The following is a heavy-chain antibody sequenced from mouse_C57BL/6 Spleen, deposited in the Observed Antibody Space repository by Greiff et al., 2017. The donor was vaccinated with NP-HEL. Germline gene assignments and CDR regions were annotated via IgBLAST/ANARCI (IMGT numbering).Heavy chain of an antibody. CDR3: AREDGYYPSFAY. J-gene: IGHJ3*01. V-gene: IGHV1-82*01. CDR1: GYAFSSSW. D-gene: IGHD2-3*01. CDR2: IYPGDGDT. Sequence: QVQLQQSGPELVKPGASVKISCKASGYAFSSSWMNWVKQRPGKGLEWIGRIYPGDGDTNYNGKFKGKATLTADKSSSTAYMQLSSLISEDSAVYFCAREDGYYPSFAYWGQGTLVTVSA.